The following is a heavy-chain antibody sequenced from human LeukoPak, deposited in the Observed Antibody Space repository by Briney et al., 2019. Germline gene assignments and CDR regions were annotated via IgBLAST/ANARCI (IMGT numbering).Heavy chain of an antibody. CDR1: GFTFSSYE. J-gene: IGHJ4*02. Sequence: PGGSLSLSCAASGFTFSSYEMNWVRQAPGKGLEWVSSISRSGDKTYYADSVKGRFTISKDISKNTVDLQMNSLRAEDTALYHCGRTIYNSAGVGGNWGQGTLVTVSS. CDR2: ISRSGDKT. CDR3: GRTIYNSAGVGGN. V-gene: IGHV3-23*01. D-gene: IGHD3-3*01.